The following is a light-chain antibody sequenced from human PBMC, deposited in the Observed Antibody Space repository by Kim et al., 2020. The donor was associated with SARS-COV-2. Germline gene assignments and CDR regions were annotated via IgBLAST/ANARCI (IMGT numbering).Light chain of an antibody. V-gene: IGLV3-27*01. CDR3: YSAADNNLRV. Sequence: SYELTQPSSVSVSPGQTARITCSGDVLAKKYARWFQQTPGQAPVLVIYKDSERPSGIPERFSGSSSGTTVTLTISGAQVEDEADYYCYSAADNNLRVLGGGTQLTVL. J-gene: IGLJ3*02. CDR2: KDS. CDR1: VLAKKY.